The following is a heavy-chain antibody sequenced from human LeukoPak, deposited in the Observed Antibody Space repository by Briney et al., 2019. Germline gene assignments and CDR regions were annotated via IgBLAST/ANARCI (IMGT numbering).Heavy chain of an antibody. CDR2: IYHTGNT. CDR1: GGSISSTGHS. J-gene: IGHJ6*03. CDR3: ARATGYYTSGPFCYMDV. V-gene: IGHV4-61*08. Sequence: SETLSLTCAVSGGSISSTGHSWSWIRQPPGKELEWIGYIYHTGNTNYNPSPKTRVTISVDTSKSQFSLKLNSVTAADTAVYYCARATGYYTSGPFCYMDVWGEGTTVTVS. D-gene: IGHD3-10*01.